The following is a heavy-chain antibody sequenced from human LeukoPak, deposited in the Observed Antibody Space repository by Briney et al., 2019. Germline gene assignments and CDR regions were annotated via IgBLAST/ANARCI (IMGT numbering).Heavy chain of an antibody. CDR2: INAGNGNT. CDR1: GYTFTSYA. CDR3: ARDKGGFEEGPSIVVVPAAIDRGLGDAFDI. J-gene: IGHJ3*02. V-gene: IGHV1-3*01. D-gene: IGHD2-2*02. Sequence: ASVKVSCKASGYTFTSYAMHWVRQAPGQRLEWMGWINAGNGNTKYSQKFQGRVTITRDTSASTAYMELSSLRSEDTAVYYCARDKGGFEEGPSIVVVPAAIDRGLGDAFDIWGQGTMVTVSS.